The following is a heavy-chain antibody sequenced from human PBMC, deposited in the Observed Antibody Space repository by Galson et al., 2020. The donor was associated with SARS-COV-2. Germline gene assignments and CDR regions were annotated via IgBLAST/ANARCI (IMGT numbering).Heavy chain of an antibody. Sequence: GESLKISCAASGFTVSSNYMSWVRQAPGKGLEWVSVIYSGGSTYYADSVKGRFTISRDNSKNTLYLQMNSLRAEDTAVYYCSVVVPAAIRGRYFDYWGQGTLVTVSS. J-gene: IGHJ4*02. CDR3: SVVVPAAIRGRYFDY. CDR2: IYSGGST. V-gene: IGHV3-66*02. CDR1: GFTVSSNY. D-gene: IGHD2-2*02.